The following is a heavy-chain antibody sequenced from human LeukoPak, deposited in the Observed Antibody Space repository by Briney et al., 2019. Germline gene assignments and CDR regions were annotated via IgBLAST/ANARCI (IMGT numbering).Heavy chain of an antibody. CDR1: GYTFTGYY. V-gene: IGHV1-2*06. J-gene: IGHJ6*02. CDR3: ARNDYGALYGMDV. CDR2: INPNSGGT. D-gene: IGHD4-17*01. Sequence: ASVKASCKASGYTFTGYYMHWVRQAPGQGLEWMGRINPNSGGTNYAQKFQGRVTMTRDTSISTAYMELSRLRSDDTAVYYCARNDYGALYGMDVWGQGTTVTVSS.